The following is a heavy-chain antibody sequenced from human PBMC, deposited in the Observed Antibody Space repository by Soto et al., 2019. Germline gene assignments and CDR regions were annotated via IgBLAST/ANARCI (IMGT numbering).Heavy chain of an antibody. D-gene: IGHD3-3*01. Sequence: QVQLVQSGAEVKKPGSSVKVSCKASGGTFSSYAISWVRQAPGQWLEWMGGIIPIFGTANYAQKFQGRVTITADESTSTAYMELSSLRSEDTAVYYCASGGPHYDFWSGYPIGYYYYGMDVWGQGTTVTVSS. CDR2: IIPIFGTA. CDR1: GGTFSSYA. J-gene: IGHJ6*02. CDR3: ASGGPHYDFWSGYPIGYYYYGMDV. V-gene: IGHV1-69*01.